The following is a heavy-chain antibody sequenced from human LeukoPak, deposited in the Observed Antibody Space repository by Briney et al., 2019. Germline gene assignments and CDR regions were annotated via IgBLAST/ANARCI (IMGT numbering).Heavy chain of an antibody. CDR3: ARADVQVAGPSFDY. D-gene: IGHD6-19*01. CDR1: GGSVSSGSYY. CDR2: IDDSGSS. J-gene: IGHJ4*02. V-gene: IGHV4-61*01. Sequence: SETLSLTCTVSGGSVSSGSYYWSWIRQPPGKGLEWIGYIDDSGSSNCNPSLKSRVTILVDTSKNQFSLKLSSVTAADTAVYYCARADVQVAGPSFDYWGQGTLVTVSS.